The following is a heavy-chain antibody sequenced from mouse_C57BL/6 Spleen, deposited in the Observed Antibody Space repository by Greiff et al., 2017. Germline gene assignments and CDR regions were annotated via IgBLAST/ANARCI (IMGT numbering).Heavy chain of an antibody. CDR3: TRSEDGYYVPEFAY. D-gene: IGHD2-3*01. Sequence: QVQLQQSGAELVRPGASVTLSCKASGYTFTDYEMHWVKQTPVHGLEWIGAIDPETGGTAYNQKFKGKAILTADKSSSTAYMELRSLTSEDSAVYYCTRSEDGYYVPEFAYWGQGTLVTVSA. CDR1: GYTFTDYE. J-gene: IGHJ3*01. V-gene: IGHV1-15*01. CDR2: IDPETGGT.